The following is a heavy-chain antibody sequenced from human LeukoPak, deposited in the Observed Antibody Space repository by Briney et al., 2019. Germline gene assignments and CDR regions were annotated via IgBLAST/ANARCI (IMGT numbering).Heavy chain of an antibody. Sequence: GGSLRLSCAATGFTFVGYWMSWVRRGPGKGLWWGVSINPIVGEKYSVGSVKGGLTIYRDNAKNSLYLQMNSLRAEDTAVYYCARDRGYSSFDYWGQGTLVTVSS. CDR3: ARDRGYSSFDY. J-gene: IGHJ4*02. D-gene: IGHD6-19*01. CDR1: GFTFVGYW. CDR2: INPIVGEK. V-gene: IGHV3-7*01.